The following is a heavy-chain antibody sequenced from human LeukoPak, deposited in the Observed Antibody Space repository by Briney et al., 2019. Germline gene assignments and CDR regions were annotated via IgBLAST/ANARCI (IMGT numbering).Heavy chain of an antibody. CDR2: ISGTGSDI. J-gene: IGHJ4*02. CDR3: ARERLYDYVFA. CDR1: GFTVSDNY. Sequence: GGSLRLSCAASGFTVSDNYMSWVRQAPGKGLEWVSYISGTGSDIFYADSAKGRFTISRDNAKNSLYLQMNNLRDEDTAVYYCARERLYDYVFAWGQGTLVTVSS. V-gene: IGHV3-11*04. D-gene: IGHD3-16*01.